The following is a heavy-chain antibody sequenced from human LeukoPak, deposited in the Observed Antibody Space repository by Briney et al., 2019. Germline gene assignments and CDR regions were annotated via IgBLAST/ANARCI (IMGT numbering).Heavy chain of an antibody. CDR1: GGSISSYY. J-gene: IGHJ3*02. D-gene: IGHD5-24*01. CDR2: IYYSGST. V-gene: IGHV4-59*01. Sequence: SETLSLTCTVSGGSISSYYWSWIRQPPGKGLEWIGYIYYSGSTNYNPSLKSRVTTSVDTSKNQFSLKLSSVTAADTAVYYCARGMAIDAFDIWGQGTMVTVSS. CDR3: ARGMAIDAFDI.